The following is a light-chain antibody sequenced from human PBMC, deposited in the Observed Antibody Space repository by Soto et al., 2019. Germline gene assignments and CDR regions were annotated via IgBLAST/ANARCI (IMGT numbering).Light chain of an antibody. CDR3: QTWGPDIDVI. Sequence: QPVLTQSPSASASLGTSVKLTCTLSSGHSNYAIAWHQQQPNKGPRYLMRLNSDGSHNKGDGIPERFSGSSSGAERYLTISSLQSEDEADYYCQTWGPDIDVIFGGGTKVTV. V-gene: IGLV4-69*02. CDR2: LNSDGSH. J-gene: IGLJ2*01. CDR1: SGHSNYA.